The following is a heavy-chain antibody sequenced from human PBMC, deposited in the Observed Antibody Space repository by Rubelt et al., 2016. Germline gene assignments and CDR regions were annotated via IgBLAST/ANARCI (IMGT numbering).Heavy chain of an antibody. D-gene: IGHD3-22*01. CDR1: GFTFSDYS. CDR3: ARDRSYYDSSGYYYYHFGLED. J-gene: IGHJ6*02. V-gene: IGHV3-48*01. CDR2: ISSTSSTI. Sequence: GGSLRLSCAASGFTFSDYSMNWVRQAPGKGLEWVSYISSTSSTIYYADSVKGRFTISRDNAKNSLYLQMNSLRAEDTAIYYCARDRSYYDSSGYYYYHFGLEDWGQGTTVTVAS.